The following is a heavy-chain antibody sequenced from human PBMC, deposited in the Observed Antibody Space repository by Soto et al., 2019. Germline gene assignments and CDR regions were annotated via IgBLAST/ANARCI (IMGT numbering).Heavy chain of an antibody. CDR1: GFTFSSYA. D-gene: IGHD4-17*01. CDR3: ARVMLEYCDYIERYYYYCMDV. CDR2: ISYDGSNK. V-gene: IGHV3-30-3*01. Sequence: GGSLRLSCAASGFTFSSYAMHWVRQAPGKGLEWVAVISYDGSNKYYADSVKGRFTISRDNSKNTLYLQMNSLRAEDTAVYYCARVMLEYCDYIERYYYYCMDVWGQGPTVPASS. J-gene: IGHJ6*02.